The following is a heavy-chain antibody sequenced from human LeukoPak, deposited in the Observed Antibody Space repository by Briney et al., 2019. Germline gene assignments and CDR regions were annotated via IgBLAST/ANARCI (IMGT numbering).Heavy chain of an antibody. CDR2: INIDGTSI. D-gene: IGHD1-14*01. V-gene: IGHV3-74*01. J-gene: IGHJ4*02. Sequence: PGGSLRLSCAASGFTISSYWMNWVRQAPGKGLVCVSRINIDGTSIIYVDSVTGRFTISRDNAKNTLYLQMNSLRAEDTAVYYCARGTGYGVFDYWGQGTLVTVSS. CDR3: ARGTGYGVFDY. CDR1: GFTISSYW.